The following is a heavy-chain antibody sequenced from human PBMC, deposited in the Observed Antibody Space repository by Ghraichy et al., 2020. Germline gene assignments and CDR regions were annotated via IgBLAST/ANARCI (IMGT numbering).Heavy chain of an antibody. D-gene: IGHD3-3*01. J-gene: IGHJ4*02. V-gene: IGHV3-49*03. CDR1: GFTFGDYA. CDR2: IRSKAYGGTT. Sequence: GGSLRLSCTVSGFTFGDYAMSWFRQAPGKGLEWVGFIRSKAYGGTTEYAASVKGRFTISRDDSKSIAYLQMNSLKTEDTAVYYCTRGERFLEWLLYSDYWGQGTLVTVSS. CDR3: TRGERFLEWLLYSDY.